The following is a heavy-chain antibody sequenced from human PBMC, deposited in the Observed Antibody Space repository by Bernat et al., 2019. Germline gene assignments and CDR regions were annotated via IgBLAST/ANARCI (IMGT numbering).Heavy chain of an antibody. D-gene: IGHD3-16*02. CDR3: ARVMITFGGVIVPNAFDI. CDR1: GYTFTSYG. Sequence: QVQLVQSGAEVKKPGASVKVSCKASGYTFTSYGISWVRQAPGQGLEWMGWISAYNGNTNYAQKLQGRVTMTSDTSTSTAYMELRSLRSDDTAVYYCARVMITFGGVIVPNAFDIWGQGTMVTVSS. V-gene: IGHV1-18*04. J-gene: IGHJ3*02. CDR2: ISAYNGNT.